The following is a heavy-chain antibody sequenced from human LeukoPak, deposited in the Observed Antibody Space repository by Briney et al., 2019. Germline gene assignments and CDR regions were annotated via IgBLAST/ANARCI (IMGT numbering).Heavy chain of an antibody. D-gene: IGHD3-10*01. V-gene: IGHV3-23*01. CDR1: GFTFSSYA. CDR2: ISGSATST. Sequence: PGGSLRLSCAASGFTFSSYAIHWVRQTPGKGLEWVSAISGSATSTYYADSVKGRFTISRDNSKNTLYLQMNSLGPDDTAVYYCAKGYYQPPDYWGQGTLVTVSS. CDR3: AKGYYQPPDY. J-gene: IGHJ4*02.